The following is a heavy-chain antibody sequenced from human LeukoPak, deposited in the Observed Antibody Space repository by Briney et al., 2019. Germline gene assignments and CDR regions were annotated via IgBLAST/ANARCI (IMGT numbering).Heavy chain of an antibody. CDR2: ISYDGSNK. V-gene: IGHV3-30*18. D-gene: IGHD1-7*01. J-gene: IGHJ4*02. CDR3: AKDFPSSVMFALGNTEIDH. Sequence: GGSLRLSCAASGFTFSSYGMHWVRQAPGKGLEWVAGISYDGSNKDYADSVKGRFTISRDNSKNTLYLQMNSLRAEDAAVYYCAKDFPSSVMFALGNTEIDHWGQGTLVTVSS. CDR1: GFTFSSYG.